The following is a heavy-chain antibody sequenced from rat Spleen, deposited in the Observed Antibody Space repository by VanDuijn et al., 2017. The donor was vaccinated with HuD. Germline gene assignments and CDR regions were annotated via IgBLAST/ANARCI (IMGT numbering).Heavy chain of an antibody. CDR3: TRMYTTDYYWYFDF. J-gene: IGHJ1*01. D-gene: IGHD1-6*01. Sequence: EVQLVESDGGLVQPGRSLKLSCAASGFTFDDYHMAWVRQAPTKGLEWAASIIYDGSGIYYRDSVKGRFTISRDNAQSTLYLQMNSLRSEDTATYYCTRMYTTDYYWYFDFWGPGVMVTVSS. V-gene: IGHV5-7*01. CDR1: GFTFDDYH. CDR2: IIYDGSGI.